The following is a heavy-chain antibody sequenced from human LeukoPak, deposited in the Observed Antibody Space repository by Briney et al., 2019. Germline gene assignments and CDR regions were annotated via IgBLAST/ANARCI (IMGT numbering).Heavy chain of an antibody. Sequence: GGSLRLSCAASGFTFSSYAMHWVRQAPGKGLEWVAVISYDGSNKYYADSVKGRFTISRDNSENTLYLQMNSLRAEDTAVYYCARERVVDCSSTSCYYFDYWGQGTLVTVSS. CDR2: ISYDGSNK. CDR3: ARERVVDCSSTSCYYFDY. J-gene: IGHJ4*02. D-gene: IGHD2-2*01. CDR1: GFTFSSYA. V-gene: IGHV3-30*01.